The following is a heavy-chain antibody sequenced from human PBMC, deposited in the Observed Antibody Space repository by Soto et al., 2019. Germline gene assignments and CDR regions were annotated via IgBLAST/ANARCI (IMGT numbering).Heavy chain of an antibody. CDR3: TKGSSVWYRFDY. CDR2: ISYDGSSK. D-gene: IGHD6-19*01. CDR1: GCRFSNTA. Sequence: GGSLRLSCVASGCRFSNTAMHWVRQAPGKGLEWVALISYDGSSKYHADSVKGRFTVSRDNSKNTLYLQMNSLRAEDTAVYYCTKGSSVWYRFDYWGQGTLVTVSS. V-gene: IGHV3-30*18. J-gene: IGHJ4*02.